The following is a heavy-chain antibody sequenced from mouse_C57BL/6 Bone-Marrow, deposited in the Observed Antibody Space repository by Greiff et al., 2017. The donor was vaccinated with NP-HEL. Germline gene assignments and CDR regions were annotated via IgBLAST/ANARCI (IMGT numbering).Heavy chain of an antibody. J-gene: IGHJ3*01. Sequence: QVQLKQPGAELVKPGASVKLSCKASGYTFTSYWMHWVKQRPGQGLEWIGMIHPNSGSTNYNEKFKSKATLTVDKSSSTAYMQLSSLTSEDSAVYYCARGYYGYDWFAYWGQGTLVTVSA. D-gene: IGHD2-2*01. V-gene: IGHV1-64*01. CDR1: GYTFTSYW. CDR3: ARGYYGYDWFAY. CDR2: IHPNSGST.